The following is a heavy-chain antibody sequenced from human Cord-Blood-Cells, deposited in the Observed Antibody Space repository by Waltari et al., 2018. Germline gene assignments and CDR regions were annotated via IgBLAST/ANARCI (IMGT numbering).Heavy chain of an antibody. CDR2: INPNSGGT. J-gene: IGHJ4*02. CDR3: ARECSSTSCYDY. Sequence: QVQLVQSGAEVKKPGASVKVSCKASGYTFTGYDMHWVRQAPGQGLEWMGRINPNSGGTNYEQKFQGRVTMTRETSISTAYMELSRLRSDDTAVYYCARECSSTSCYDYWGQGTLVTVSS. CDR1: GYTFTGYD. D-gene: IGHD2-2*01. V-gene: IGHV1-2*06.